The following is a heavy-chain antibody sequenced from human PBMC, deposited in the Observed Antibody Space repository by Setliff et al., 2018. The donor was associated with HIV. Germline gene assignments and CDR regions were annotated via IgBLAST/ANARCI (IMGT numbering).Heavy chain of an antibody. CDR3: ARDLYTSGWPNWFDP. V-gene: IGHV1-18*01. J-gene: IGHJ5*02. CDR2: VNTNNDKT. CDR1: GYTFTNFG. Sequence: ASVKVSCKASGYTFTNFGITWVRQVPGQGLEWMGWVNTNNDKTNYAQKFQGRVTMTTDRSTKTAYLDLGSLRPDDTAGYYCARDLYTSGWPNWFDPWGPGTLVTVSS. D-gene: IGHD6-19*01.